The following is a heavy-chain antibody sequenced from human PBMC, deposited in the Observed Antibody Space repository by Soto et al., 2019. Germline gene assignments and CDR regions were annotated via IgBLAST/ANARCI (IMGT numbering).Heavy chain of an antibody. Sequence: SVKVSCKASGGSLTNYVIKWVRQAPGQGLEWVGGIIPLSGTTNYAQKFQGRVTITADVSTSTAYMELSSLRSEDTAVYYCAAERFSGSYFSNWGQGIIITVYS. CDR2: IIPLSGTT. CDR1: GGSLTNYV. CDR3: AAERFSGSYFSN. D-gene: IGHD1-26*01. J-gene: IGHJ4*02. V-gene: IGHV1-69*13.